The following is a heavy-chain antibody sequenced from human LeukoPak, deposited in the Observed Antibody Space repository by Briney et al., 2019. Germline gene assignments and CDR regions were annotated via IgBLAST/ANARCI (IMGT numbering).Heavy chain of an antibody. CDR3: ARNLGDLDDSSGYSSH. CDR1: GYTFTSYG. CDR2: ISAYNGNT. D-gene: IGHD3-22*01. Sequence: ASVKVSCKASGYTFTSYGISWVRQAPGQGLEWMGWISAYNGNTNYAQKLQGRVTMTTDTSTSTAYMELRSLRSDDTAVYYRARNLGDLDDSSGYSSHWGQGTLVTVSS. V-gene: IGHV1-18*01. J-gene: IGHJ4*02.